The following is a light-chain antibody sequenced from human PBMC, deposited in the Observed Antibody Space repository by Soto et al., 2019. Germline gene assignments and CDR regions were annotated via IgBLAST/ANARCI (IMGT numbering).Light chain of an antibody. CDR3: QQLNHYPLT. CDR1: QSISNW. Sequence: DIQMNQSPSTLPASVGARVTITCRASQSISNWLAWYQQKPGAAPKVLIYHASNLQSVVPSRLSGSGSGTEFTLTISSLPPEDSATYYCQQLNHYPLTSGQGTRLEI. J-gene: IGKJ5*01. V-gene: IGKV1-5*01. CDR2: HAS.